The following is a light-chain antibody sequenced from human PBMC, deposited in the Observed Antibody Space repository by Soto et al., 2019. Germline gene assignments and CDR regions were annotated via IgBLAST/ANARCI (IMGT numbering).Light chain of an antibody. CDR3: QQVGNSTYT. V-gene: IGKV3-20*01. CDR1: QSVSSSY. Sequence: EMGLTQSPGTLYLAPGERATLSCRASQSVSSSYLAWYQQKPGQTPSLLIYGASSRATGIPDRFSGSGSGTDFTLTISRLEPEDFAVYYCQQVGNSTYTFGQGTKLDIK. CDR2: GAS. J-gene: IGKJ2*01.